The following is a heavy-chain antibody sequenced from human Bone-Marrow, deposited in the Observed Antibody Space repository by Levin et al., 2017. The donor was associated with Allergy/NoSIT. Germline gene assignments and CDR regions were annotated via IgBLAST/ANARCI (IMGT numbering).Heavy chain of an antibody. V-gene: IGHV3-11*01. D-gene: IGHD6-19*01. CDR1: GFTFDDYS. CDR2: ISGSGRNI. CDR3: AREGSGWPAWWYFDV. Sequence: KPGGSLSLSCAGSGFTFDDYSMNWVRQAPGGGLEWVSYISGSGRNIHYADTVKGRFTISRDNAKNSLFLQINSLRVDDTAVYYCAREGSGWPAWWYFDVWGRGTPVTVSS. J-gene: IGHJ2*01.